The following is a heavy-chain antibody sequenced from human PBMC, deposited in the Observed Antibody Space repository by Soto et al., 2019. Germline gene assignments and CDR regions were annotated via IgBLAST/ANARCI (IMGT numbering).Heavy chain of an antibody. J-gene: IGHJ5*02. V-gene: IGHV3-7*01. CDR1: GFTFSSYW. Sequence: GGSLRLSCAASGFTFSSYWMSWVRQAPGKGLEWVANIKQDGSEKYYVDSVKGRFTISRDNAKNSLYLQMNSLRAEDTAVYYCARAGRTYYDFWSGYYVGWFDPWGQGTLVTVSS. D-gene: IGHD3-3*01. CDR2: IKQDGSEK. CDR3: ARAGRTYYDFWSGYYVGWFDP.